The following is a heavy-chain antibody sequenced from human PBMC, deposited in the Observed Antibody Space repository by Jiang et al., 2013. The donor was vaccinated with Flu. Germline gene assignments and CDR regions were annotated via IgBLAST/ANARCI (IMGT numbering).Heavy chain of an antibody. CDR1: SGSISSTSYY. J-gene: IGHJ3*02. CDR2: IFYSGST. D-gene: IGHD6-6*01. Sequence: GPGLVKPSQTLSLTCTVSSGSISSTSYYWGWIRQPPGQGLEWIGNIFYSGSTYYNPSLKSRVTILVDTSQNQFSLSLSSVTAADTAVYYCATTPEYSSNTAFDIWGPGDSGHRLF. V-gene: IGHV4-39*07. CDR3: ATTPEYSSNTAFDI.